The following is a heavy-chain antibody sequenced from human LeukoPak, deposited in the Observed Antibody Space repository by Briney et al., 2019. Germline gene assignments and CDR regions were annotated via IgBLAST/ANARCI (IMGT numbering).Heavy chain of an antibody. CDR2: ISAYNGNT. J-gene: IGHJ4*02. V-gene: IGHV1-18*01. D-gene: IGHD3-10*01. CDR1: GYTFSGYG. Sequence: ASVKVSCKASGYTFSGYGITWVRQAPGQGLEWMGWISAYNGNTNYAQKLQGRVTMTTDTSTSTAYMELRSLRSDDTAVYYCARGMVRGVMDYWGQGTLVTVSS. CDR3: ARGMVRGVMDY.